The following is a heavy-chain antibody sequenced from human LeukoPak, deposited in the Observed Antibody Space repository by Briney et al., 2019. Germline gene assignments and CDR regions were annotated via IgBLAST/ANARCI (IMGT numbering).Heavy chain of an antibody. CDR2: LDPSDFFI. J-gene: IGHJ5*02. D-gene: IGHD3-10*01. CDR3: ARRGYGSGSLPFDP. V-gene: IGHV5-10-1*01. Sequence: GQGRRSSSKGPRYGFTSYLISWVRPMTGQGREWRGRLDPSDFFINYSTPFQCHVTISADKSISTDYLQWSSMKDSATAMYYCARRGYGSGSLPFDPWGQGTMVTVSS. CDR1: RYGFTSYL.